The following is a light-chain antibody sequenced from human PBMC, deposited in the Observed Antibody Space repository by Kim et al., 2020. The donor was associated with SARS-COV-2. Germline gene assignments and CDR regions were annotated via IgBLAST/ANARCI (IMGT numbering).Light chain of an antibody. J-gene: IGKJ2*01. CDR2: DVS. V-gene: IGKV3-15*01. CDR3: QQYHNYYT. CDR1: PTVTGR. Sequence: SLSPGGSATLSCRASPTVTGRLAWYPQKSGQAPRLVMYDVSTRASGIPARFSGSGSGTEFTLTISSLESEDFAVYYCQQYHNYYTFGQGTKVHIK.